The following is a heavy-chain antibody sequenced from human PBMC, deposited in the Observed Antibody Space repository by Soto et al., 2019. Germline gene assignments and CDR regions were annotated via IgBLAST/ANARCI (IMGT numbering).Heavy chain of an antibody. D-gene: IGHD6-13*01. CDR2: ISDSGGTT. CDR1: GFTFSSYA. Sequence: PGGSVRLSCAASGFTFSSYAMSWVRQAPGKGLEWVSAISDSGGTTYYADSVKGRFTISRDNSKNTLYLQMTSLRAEDTVVYYCAYRSGSSWFVGSWGQGTLVTVPS. CDR3: AYRSGSSWFVGS. V-gene: IGHV3-23*01. J-gene: IGHJ4*02.